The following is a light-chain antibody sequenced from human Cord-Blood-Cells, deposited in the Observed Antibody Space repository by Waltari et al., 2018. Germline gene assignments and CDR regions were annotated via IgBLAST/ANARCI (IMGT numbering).Light chain of an antibody. CDR3: SSYTSXSTLX. V-gene: IGLV2-14*01. CDR1: SSDVGGYNH. Sequence: QSALTQPASVSGSPGQSITISCTGTSSDVGGYNHVSWYQQHPGKAPKLRIYEVSNRPSGVSNRVSGSKSGNTASLTISGLQAEDEADYYCSSYTSXSTLXFGGGTKLTVL. J-gene: IGLJ2*01. CDR2: EVS.